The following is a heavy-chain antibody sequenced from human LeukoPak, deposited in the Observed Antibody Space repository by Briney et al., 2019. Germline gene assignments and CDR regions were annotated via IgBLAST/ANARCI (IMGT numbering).Heavy chain of an antibody. J-gene: IGHJ5*02. CDR2: ISGSGGST. V-gene: IGHV3-23*01. CDR1: GFTFSSYW. CDR3: ARVKVQWLGRGWFDP. D-gene: IGHD6-19*01. Sequence: GGSLRLSCAASGFTFSSYWMNWVRQAPGKGLEWVSAISGSGGSTYYADSVKGRFTISRDNSKNTLYLQMNSLRAEDTAVYYCARVKVQWLGRGWFDPWGQGTLVTVSS.